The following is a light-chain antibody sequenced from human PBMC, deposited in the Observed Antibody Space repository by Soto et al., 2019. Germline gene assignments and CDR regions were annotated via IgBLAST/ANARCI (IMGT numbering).Light chain of an antibody. CDR2: DAS. CDR1: QLVSSH. CDR3: QQRSDRLPIT. Sequence: EIVLTQSPATLSLSPGERGTLSCRSSQLVSSHLAWYQQKPGQAPRLLIYDASKRPTGIPARFSGSGSGTDFTLTISSLEPEDSAVYYCQQRSDRLPITFGQGTRLEIK. J-gene: IGKJ5*01. V-gene: IGKV3-11*01.